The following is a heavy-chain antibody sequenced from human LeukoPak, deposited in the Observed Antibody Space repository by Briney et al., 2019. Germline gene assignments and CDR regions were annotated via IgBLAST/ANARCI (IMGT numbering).Heavy chain of an antibody. CDR1: GGSFSGYY. D-gene: IGHD1-14*01. CDR2: INHSGST. V-gene: IGHV4-34*01. J-gene: IGHJ4*02. CDR3: ARVNPLPRMTLHFDY. Sequence: MSSETLSLTCAVYGGSFSGYYWSWIRQPPGKGLEWIGEINHSGSTNYNPSLKSRVTISVDTSKNQFSLKLSSVTAADTAVYYCARVNPLPRMTLHFDYWGQGTLVTVSS.